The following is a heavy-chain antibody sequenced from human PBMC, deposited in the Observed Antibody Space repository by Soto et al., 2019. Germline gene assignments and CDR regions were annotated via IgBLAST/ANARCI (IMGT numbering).Heavy chain of an antibody. CDR2: IIPIFGTA. D-gene: IGHD7-27*01. Sequence: SVKVSCKASGGTFSSYAISWVRQAPGQGLEWMGGIIPIFGTANYAQKFQGRVTITADESTSTAYMELSSLRSEDTAVYYCARDREAAGESYWFAPWGQGTLVTVSS. V-gene: IGHV1-69*13. J-gene: IGHJ5*02. CDR1: GGTFSSYA. CDR3: ARDREAAGESYWFAP.